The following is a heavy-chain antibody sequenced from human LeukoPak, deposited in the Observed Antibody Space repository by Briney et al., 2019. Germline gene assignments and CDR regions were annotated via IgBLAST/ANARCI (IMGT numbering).Heavy chain of an antibody. J-gene: IGHJ6*02. D-gene: IGHD5-18*01. Sequence: SETLSLTCTASGGSISSYYWSWVRQPPGRGLEWITYIYYSGSTNYNPSLKSRVTISVDTSKNQFSLKLGSVTAADTAVYYCARLGSYGYGYYYGMDVWGQGTTVTVSS. CDR3: ARLGSYGYGYYYGMDV. V-gene: IGHV4-59*08. CDR2: IYYSGST. CDR1: GGSISSYY.